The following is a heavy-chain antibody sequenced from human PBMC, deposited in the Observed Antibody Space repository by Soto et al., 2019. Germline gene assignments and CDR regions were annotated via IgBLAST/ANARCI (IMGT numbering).Heavy chain of an antibody. CDR2: IYYSGST. J-gene: IGHJ5*02. Sequence: SETLSLTCTVSGGSISSGDYYWSWIRQPPGKGLEWIGYIYYSGSTYYNPSLKSRVTISVDTSKNQFSLKLSSVTAADTAVYYCARGAGYYDSSGYYYVHYWFDPWGQGTMVTVSS. D-gene: IGHD3-22*01. CDR1: GGSISSGDYY. V-gene: IGHV4-30-4*01. CDR3: ARGAGYYDSSGYYYVHYWFDP.